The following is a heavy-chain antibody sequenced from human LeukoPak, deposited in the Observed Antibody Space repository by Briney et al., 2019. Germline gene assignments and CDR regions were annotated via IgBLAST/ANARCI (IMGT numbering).Heavy chain of an antibody. Sequence: PGGSLRLSCAASGFTFSSYAMSWVRQAPGKGLEWVSAISGSGGSTYYADSVKGRFTISRDNSKNTLYLQMNSLRAEGTAVYYCAKGAYYYDSSGYYYYFDYWGQGTLVTVSS. CDR1: GFTFSSYA. CDR3: AKGAYYYDSSGYYYYFDY. V-gene: IGHV3-23*01. J-gene: IGHJ4*02. D-gene: IGHD3-22*01. CDR2: ISGSGGST.